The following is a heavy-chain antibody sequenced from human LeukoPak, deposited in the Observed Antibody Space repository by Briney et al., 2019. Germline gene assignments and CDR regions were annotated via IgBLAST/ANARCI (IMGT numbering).Heavy chain of an antibody. V-gene: IGHV3-48*04. D-gene: IGHD2-2*01. J-gene: IGHJ4*02. CDR2: ISSSSNTI. CDR3: ASGVSSTSCYVDY. CDR1: GFTFSNYS. Sequence: GGSLRLSCAASGFTFSNYSMNWVRQAPGKGLEWVSYISSSSNTIYYADSVKGRFTISRDNAKNSLFLQMNSLSAEDTAVYYCASGVSSTSCYVDYWGQGTLVTVSS.